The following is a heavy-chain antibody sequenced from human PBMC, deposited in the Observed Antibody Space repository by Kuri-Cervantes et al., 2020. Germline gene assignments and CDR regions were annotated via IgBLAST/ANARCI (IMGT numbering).Heavy chain of an antibody. V-gene: IGHV1-8*02. D-gene: IGHD6-13*01. Sequence: ASVKVSCKASGYTFTSYDINWVRQATGQGLEWMGWMNPNSGNTGYAQKFQGRVTMTRNTSISTAYMELSSLRPEDTAVYYCARDKNIAAAGMNWFDPWGQGTLVTVSS. CDR2: MNPNSGNT. CDR1: GYTFTSYD. J-gene: IGHJ5*02. CDR3: ARDKNIAAAGMNWFDP.